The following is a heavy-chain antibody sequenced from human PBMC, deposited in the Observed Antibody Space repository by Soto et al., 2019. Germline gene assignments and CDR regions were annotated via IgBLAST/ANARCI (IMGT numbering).Heavy chain of an antibody. CDR3: VKDPHNEVVYYFAD. Sequence: QVQLVEYGGGVVQPGRSLTLTCAASGFPFSTYGMHWVRQAPGKGLEWVAVISDDGSATYYADSVKGRFTVSRENSKTTLNLPMNSLRAEDTALYCCVKDPHNEVVYYFADWGQVTLSTVSS. J-gene: IGHJ4*02. V-gene: IGHV3-30*18. CDR2: ISDDGSAT. D-gene: IGHD1-1*01. CDR1: GFPFSTYG.